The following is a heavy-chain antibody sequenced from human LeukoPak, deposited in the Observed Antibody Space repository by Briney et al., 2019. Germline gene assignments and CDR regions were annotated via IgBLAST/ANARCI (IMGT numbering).Heavy chain of an antibody. CDR3: ADIAAAGSRNY. J-gene: IGHJ4*02. CDR2: ISYDGSNK. Sequence: GRSLRLSCAASGFTFSSYAMHWVRRGPGKGLEWVAAISYDGSNKNYAESVKGRFTISRDNSKNMLYLQMNSLRAEDTAVYYCADIAAAGSRNYWGQGTLVTVSS. CDR1: GFTFSSYA. V-gene: IGHV3-30*04. D-gene: IGHD6-13*01.